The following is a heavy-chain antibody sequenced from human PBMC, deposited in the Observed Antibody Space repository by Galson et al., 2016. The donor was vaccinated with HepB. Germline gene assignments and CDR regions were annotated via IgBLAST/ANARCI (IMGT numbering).Heavy chain of an antibody. CDR1: GGTFNYYT. Sequence: SVKVSCKASGGTFNYYTFYWVRQAPGQGLEWMGRIIPVLGITSSAETFQGRLTITADKSTSTVYMDLRSLRSEDTAVYFCAKGAVEGTLGSYWYFDLWGRGTLVTVSS. CDR3: AKGAVEGTLGSYWYFDL. J-gene: IGHJ2*01. V-gene: IGHV1-69*02. D-gene: IGHD1-1*01. CDR2: IIPVLGIT.